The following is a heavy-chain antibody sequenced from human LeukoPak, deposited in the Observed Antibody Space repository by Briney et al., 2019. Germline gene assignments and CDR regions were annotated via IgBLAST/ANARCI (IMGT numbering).Heavy chain of an antibody. Sequence: GGSLRLSCVASGFTFSSYGISWVRQAPGKGLEWVSGINWNGGSIGYADSVKGRFTISRDNAKNSLYLQMNSLRVEDTAFYYCARGAPGYNYGYAFDIWGQGTMVSVSS. D-gene: IGHD5-18*01. J-gene: IGHJ3*02. V-gene: IGHV3-20*04. CDR3: ARGAPGYNYGYAFDI. CDR2: INWNGGSI. CDR1: GFTFSSYG.